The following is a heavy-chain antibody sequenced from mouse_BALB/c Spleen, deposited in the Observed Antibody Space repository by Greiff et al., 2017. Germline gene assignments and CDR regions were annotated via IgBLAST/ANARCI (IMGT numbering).Heavy chain of an antibody. J-gene: IGHJ4*01. CDR2: IWGGGST. CDR3: ARNLMITDAMDY. V-gene: IGHV2-6-4*01. D-gene: IGHD2-4*01. CDR1: GFSLSRYS. Sequence: VKLMESGPGLVAPSQSLSITCTVSGFSLSRYSVHWVRQPPGKGLEWLGMIWGGGSTDYNSALKSRLSISKDNSKSQVFLKMNSLQTDDTAMYYCARNLMITDAMDYWGQGTSVTVSS.